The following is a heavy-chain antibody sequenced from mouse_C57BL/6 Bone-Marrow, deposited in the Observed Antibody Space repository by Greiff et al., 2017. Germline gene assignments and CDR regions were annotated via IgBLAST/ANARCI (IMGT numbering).Heavy chain of an antibody. D-gene: IGHD1-1*01. CDR3: AREVTTVVEGYFDV. CDR2: IYPGDGDT. V-gene: IGHV1-82*01. Sequence: QVQLKESGPELVKPGASVKISCKASGYAFSSSWMNWVKQRPGKGLEWIGRIYPGDGDTNYNGKFKGKATLTADKSSSTAYMQLSSLTSEDSAVYYCAREVTTVVEGYFDVWGTGTTVTVSS. CDR1: GYAFSSSW. J-gene: IGHJ1*03.